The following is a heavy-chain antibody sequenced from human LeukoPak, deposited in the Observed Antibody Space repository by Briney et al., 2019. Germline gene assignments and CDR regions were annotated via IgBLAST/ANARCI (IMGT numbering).Heavy chain of an antibody. J-gene: IGHJ6*03. CDR2: INWNGGST. V-gene: IGHV3-20*04. Sequence: RPGGSLRLSCAASGFTFDDYGMSWVRQAPGKGLEWVSGINWNGGSTGYADSVKGRFTISRDNAKNSLYLQMNSLRAEDTAVYYCARDQLKDLLRYFDWLSRYYYMDVWGKGTTVTISS. CDR1: GFTFDDYG. D-gene: IGHD3-9*01. CDR3: ARDQLKDLLRYFDWLSRYYYMDV.